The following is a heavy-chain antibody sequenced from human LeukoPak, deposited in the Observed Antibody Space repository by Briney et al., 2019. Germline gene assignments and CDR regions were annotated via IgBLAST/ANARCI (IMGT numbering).Heavy chain of an antibody. CDR3: AKSYNGYESKPDY. Sequence: AGGSLRLSCAASGFTLSNSWIHWVRQAPGKGLVWVSRINSDGSTTTYADSVKGRFTISRDNAKNTLYLQMNSLRAEDTAVYYCAKSYNGYESKPDYWGQGTLVTVSS. V-gene: IGHV3-74*01. D-gene: IGHD5-12*01. CDR1: GFTLSNSW. CDR2: INSDGSTT. J-gene: IGHJ4*02.